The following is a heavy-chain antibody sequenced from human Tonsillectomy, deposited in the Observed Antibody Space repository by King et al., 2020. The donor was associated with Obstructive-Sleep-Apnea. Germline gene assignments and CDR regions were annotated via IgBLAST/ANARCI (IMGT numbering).Heavy chain of an antibody. CDR3: AKFEQWDYYYYGMDV. J-gene: IGHJ6*02. V-gene: IGHV3-23*04. Sequence: VQLVESGGGLVQPGGSLRLSCAASGFTFSSYAMSWVRQPPGKGLEWVSAISGSGGSTYYADSVKDRFTISRDNSKNTLHLQINSLRAEETAVYYCAKFEQWDYYYYGMDVWGQGTTVTVSS. D-gene: IGHD6-19*01. CDR2: ISGSGGST. CDR1: GFTFSSYA.